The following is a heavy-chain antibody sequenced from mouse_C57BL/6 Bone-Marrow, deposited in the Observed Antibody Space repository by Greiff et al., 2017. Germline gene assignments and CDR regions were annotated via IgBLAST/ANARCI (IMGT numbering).Heavy chain of an antibody. J-gene: IGHJ3*01. Sequence: QVQLQQPGAELVKPGASVTLSCKASGYTFTSYWMHWVKQRPGQGLEWIGMIHPNSGSTNYNEKFKSKATLAVDKSSSTAYMQLSSLTSEDSAVYYCARSGLRRVWLAYWGQGTLVTVSA. CDR3: ARSGLRRVWLAY. CDR1: GYTFTSYW. CDR2: IHPNSGST. D-gene: IGHD2-2*01. V-gene: IGHV1-64*01.